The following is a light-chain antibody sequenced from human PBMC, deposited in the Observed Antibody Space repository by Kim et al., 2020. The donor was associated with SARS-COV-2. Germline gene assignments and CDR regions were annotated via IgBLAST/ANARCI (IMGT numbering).Light chain of an antibody. CDR2: GAS. J-gene: IGKJ5*01. Sequence: APRLLIYGASTRATDIPARFSGSGSGTEFTLTINSLQSEDFAVYYCQQYDHWSITFGPGTRLEIK. V-gene: IGKV3-15*01. CDR3: QQYDHWSIT.